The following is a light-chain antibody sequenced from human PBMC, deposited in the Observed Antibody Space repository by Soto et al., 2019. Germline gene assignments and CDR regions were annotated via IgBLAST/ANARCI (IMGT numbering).Light chain of an antibody. Sequence: IVLTQSPATLSVSPAARATLSCRASQSVSSLLAWYQQKSRQAPRLLIYDTSTRATGIPARFSGSGSGTDFTLTISSLQSEDFAIYYCQQYNTSPYTFGQGTKVDIK. CDR1: QSVSSL. V-gene: IGKV3-15*01. CDR3: QQYNTSPYT. CDR2: DTS. J-gene: IGKJ2*01.